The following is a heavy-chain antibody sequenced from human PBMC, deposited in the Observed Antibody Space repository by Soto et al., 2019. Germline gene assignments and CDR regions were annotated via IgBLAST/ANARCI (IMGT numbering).Heavy chain of an antibody. CDR2: ICPDDSDT. J-gene: IGHJ4*02. V-gene: IGHV5-51*01. CDR3: ARHGKVSSKTNYFDS. D-gene: IGHD1-1*01. Sequence: GESLKISCKGSGYSFTSYWIAWVRQMPGEGLESMGIICPDDSDTRYSPSFQGQVTISVDKSISTAYLQWTSLRASDTAIYYCARHGKVSSKTNYFDSWGQGALVTVSS. CDR1: GYSFTSYW.